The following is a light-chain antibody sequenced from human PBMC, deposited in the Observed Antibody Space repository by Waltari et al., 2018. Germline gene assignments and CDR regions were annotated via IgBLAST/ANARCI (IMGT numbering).Light chain of an antibody. J-gene: IGLJ3*02. Sequence: QLVLTQSPSASASLGASVKLTCTLSSGHSTNIIAWLQQQPEKGPRYLMNVNSDGSHNKGVGIPDRFSGSRSGAERYLTISSLQSEEEADYYCQTGGHGTWVFGGGTRLTVL. CDR1: SGHSTNI. V-gene: IGLV4-69*01. CDR2: VNSDGSH. CDR3: QTGGHGTWV.